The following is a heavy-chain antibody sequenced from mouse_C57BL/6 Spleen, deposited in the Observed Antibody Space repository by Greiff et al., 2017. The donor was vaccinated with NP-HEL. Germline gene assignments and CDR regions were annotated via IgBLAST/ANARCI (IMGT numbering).Heavy chain of an antibody. J-gene: IGHJ3*01. CDR3: ARSLPLRPWFAY. D-gene: IGHD1-2*01. CDR1: GYTFTSYW. V-gene: IGHV1-52*01. Sequence: QVQLQQPGAELVRPGSSVKLSCKASGYTFTSYWMHWVKQRPIQGLEWIGNIDPSDSETHYNQKFKDKATFTVDKSSSTAYMQLSSRTSEDSAVDYCARSLPLRPWFAYWGQGTLVTVSA. CDR2: IDPSDSET.